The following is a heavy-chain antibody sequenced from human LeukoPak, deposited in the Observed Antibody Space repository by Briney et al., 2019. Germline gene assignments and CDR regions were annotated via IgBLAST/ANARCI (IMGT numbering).Heavy chain of an antibody. D-gene: IGHD2-21*01. Sequence: SETLSLTCAVSGGSFRGYYWSWIRQPPGKGLEWSGEINHSGSTNYNPSLKSRGTISVDTSNNQFSLKLSSVTSADTAVYYCVSGYLTDGDLRYWGQGTLVTVSS. CDR3: VSGYLTDGDLRY. CDR2: INHSGST. J-gene: IGHJ4*02. CDR1: GGSFRGYY. V-gene: IGHV4-34*01.